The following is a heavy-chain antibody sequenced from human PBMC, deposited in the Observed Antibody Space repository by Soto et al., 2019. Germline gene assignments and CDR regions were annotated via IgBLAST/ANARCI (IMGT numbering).Heavy chain of an antibody. D-gene: IGHD3-22*01. Sequence: GASVKVSCKASGYTFTSYGISWVRQAPGQGLEWMGWISAYNGNTNYAQKLQGRVTMTTDTSTSTAYMELRSLRSDDTAVYYCARVEPYSSGSYAPHGMDFWGQGTTLTVSS. CDR2: ISAYNGNT. CDR1: GYTFTSYG. J-gene: IGHJ6*02. V-gene: IGHV1-18*01. CDR3: ARVEPYSSGSYAPHGMDF.